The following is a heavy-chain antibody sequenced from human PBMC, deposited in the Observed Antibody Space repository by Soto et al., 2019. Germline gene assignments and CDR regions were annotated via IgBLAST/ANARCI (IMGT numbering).Heavy chain of an antibody. Sequence: GESLKISCKTSGYIFTSYWIGWVRQKPGKGLEWMGIISPSDSEARYSPSFEGQVTISADNSINTAYLQLLNLKASDTAIYYCTKGATSHFESWGQGTRVTVSS. CDR3: TKGATSHFES. V-gene: IGHV5-51*01. CDR2: ISPSDSEA. J-gene: IGHJ4*02. CDR1: GYIFTSYW. D-gene: IGHD3-16*01.